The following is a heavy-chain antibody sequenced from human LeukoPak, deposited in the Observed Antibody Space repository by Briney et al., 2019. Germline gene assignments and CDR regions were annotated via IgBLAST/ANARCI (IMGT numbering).Heavy chain of an antibody. CDR1: GGSISSGGYY. Sequence: KPSETLSLTCTVSGGSISSGGYYWSWIWQPPGKGLEWIGYIYYSGSTNYNPSLKSRVTISLDTSKKQFSLNLSSVTAADTAVYYCARGGWGDSGNYDTLTLDFWGQGTPVTVSS. CDR3: ARGGWGDSGNYDTLTLDF. J-gene: IGHJ4*02. V-gene: IGHV4-61*08. CDR2: IYYSGST. D-gene: IGHD3-10*01.